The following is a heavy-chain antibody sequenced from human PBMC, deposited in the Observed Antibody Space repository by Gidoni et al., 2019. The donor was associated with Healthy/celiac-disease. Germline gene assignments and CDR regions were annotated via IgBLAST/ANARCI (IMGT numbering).Heavy chain of an antibody. D-gene: IGHD6-13*01. Sequence: QVQLVQSGAEVKKPGSSVKVSCKASGGTFSSHAISWVRQAPGQGLEWMGGIIPIFGTANYAQKFQGRVTITADESTSTAYMELSSLRSEDTAVYYCARDAGLEAAAAYYYYMDVWGKGTTVTVSS. CDR1: GGTFSSHA. J-gene: IGHJ6*03. CDR3: ARDAGLEAAAAYYYYMDV. V-gene: IGHV1-69*01. CDR2: IIPIFGTA.